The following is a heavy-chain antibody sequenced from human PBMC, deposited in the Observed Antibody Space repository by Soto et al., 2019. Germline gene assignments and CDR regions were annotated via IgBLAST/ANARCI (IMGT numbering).Heavy chain of an antibody. D-gene: IGHD1-1*01. CDR3: ARGRYGDY. CDR2: ISAHNDNT. J-gene: IGHJ4*02. V-gene: IGHV1-18*01. CDR1: GYTFTSYG. Sequence: QVHLVQSGAVVKKPGASVKVSCKCSGYTFTSYGITWVRQAPGQGLEWMGWISAHNDNTDYAQKLQGRVAVTRDTSTSTAYMELRSLRSDDTAVYYCARGRYGDYWGQGALVTVSS.